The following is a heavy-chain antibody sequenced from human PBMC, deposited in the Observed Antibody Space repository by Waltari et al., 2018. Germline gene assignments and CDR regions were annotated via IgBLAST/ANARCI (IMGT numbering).Heavy chain of an antibody. CDR3: ARGYYGDYAENWFDP. V-gene: IGHV3-7*01. CDR1: GFTFSSYW. CDR2: IKQDGSEK. D-gene: IGHD4-17*01. J-gene: IGHJ5*02. Sequence: EVQLVESGGGLVQPGGSLRLSCAASGFTFSSYWMSWVRQAPGKGLEWVANIKQDGSEKYYVDSGKGRFTISRDNAKNSLYLQMNSLRAEDTAVYYCARGYYGDYAENWFDPWGQGTLVTVSS.